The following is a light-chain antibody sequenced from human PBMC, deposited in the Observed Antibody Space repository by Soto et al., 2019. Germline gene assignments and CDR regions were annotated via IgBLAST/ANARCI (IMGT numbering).Light chain of an antibody. CDR2: EAT. Sequence: DIQMTQSPSSLSASVGDRVTITCRASQSIRSYLNWYQQKPAKAPELLIYEATSLKSGVPSRFSGSGSGTDFTLTISSLQPEDFATYYCQQSYTTPFNFGPGTKVDIK. V-gene: IGKV1-39*01. CDR1: QSIRSY. J-gene: IGKJ3*01. CDR3: QQSYTTPFN.